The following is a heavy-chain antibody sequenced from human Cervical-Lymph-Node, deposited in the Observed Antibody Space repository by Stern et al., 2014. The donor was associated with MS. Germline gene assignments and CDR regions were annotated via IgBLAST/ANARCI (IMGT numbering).Heavy chain of an antibody. CDR3: ARTGSYLPADY. V-gene: IGHV3-72*01. D-gene: IGHD3-10*01. CDR1: GFTFSDRY. CDR2: IRNKALSYTT. J-gene: IGHJ4*02. Sequence: EVQLVESGGGLVQPGGSLRLSCAASGFTFSDRYLDWVRQAPGQGLEWVGRIRNKALSYTTYYAASVKGRFTISRDDSKNSLYLQMSSLKTEDTAVYYWARTGSYLPADYWGQGTLVTVSS.